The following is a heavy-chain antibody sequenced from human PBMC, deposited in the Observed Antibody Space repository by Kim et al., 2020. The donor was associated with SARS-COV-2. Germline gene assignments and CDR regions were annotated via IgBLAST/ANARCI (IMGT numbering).Heavy chain of an antibody. CDR3: ATDRSGSYYGEYFQH. Sequence: GGSLRLSCAASGFTFSSYAMNWVRQAPGKGLEWVSVISGSSGNTYYADSVKGRFTISRDNSKNTLYLEMNSLRAEDTAVYDCATDRSGSYYGEYFQHWGHGTLVTVSS. CDR2: ISGSSGNT. D-gene: IGHD3-10*01. V-gene: IGHV3-23*01. CDR1: GFTFSSYA. J-gene: IGHJ1*01.